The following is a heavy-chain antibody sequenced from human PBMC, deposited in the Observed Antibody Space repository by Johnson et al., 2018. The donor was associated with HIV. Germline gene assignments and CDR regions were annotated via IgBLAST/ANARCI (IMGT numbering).Heavy chain of an antibody. Sequence: QVQLVESGGGLVKPGGSLRLSCVASGFTFDDYGMSWVRQAPGKGLEWVAVMWYDGSNKYCADSVKGRFTISRDNSKNALYLQMNSLRSEDTAVYYCAKPPSMGADAFDIWGQGTMVTVSS. CDR3: AKPPSMGADAFDI. J-gene: IGHJ3*02. CDR1: GFTFDDYG. V-gene: IGHV3-30*02. CDR2: MWYDGSNK. D-gene: IGHD3-16*01.